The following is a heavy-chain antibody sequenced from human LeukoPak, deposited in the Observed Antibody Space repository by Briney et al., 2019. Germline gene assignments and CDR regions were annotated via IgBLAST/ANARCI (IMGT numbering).Heavy chain of an antibody. V-gene: IGHV3-23*01. Sequence: GGSLRLPCAASGFTFSTYVMIWVRQAPGKGLEWVSVISGSGGSKTYADSVKGRFTISRENSNKTLYVQINSLRAEDTAVYYSAKSPAGFWEVLGLLFGPLDYWGQGSLVTVSS. D-gene: IGHD3/OR15-3a*01. J-gene: IGHJ4*02. CDR2: ISGSGGSK. CDR3: AKSPAGFWEVLGLLFGPLDY. CDR1: GFTFSTYV.